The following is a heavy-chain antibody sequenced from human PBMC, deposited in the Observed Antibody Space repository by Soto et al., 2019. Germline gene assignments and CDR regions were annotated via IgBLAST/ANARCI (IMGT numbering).Heavy chain of an antibody. CDR2: IYYSGST. V-gene: IGHV4-31*02. CDR1: GGSISSGGYY. CDR3: ARVVGATTFDY. D-gene: IGHD1-26*01. Sequence: LCGGSISSGGYYWSWIRQHPGKGLEWIGYIYYSGSTYYNPSLKSRVTISVDTSKNQFSLKLSSVTAADTAVYYCARVVGATTFDYWGQGTLVTVSS. J-gene: IGHJ4*02.